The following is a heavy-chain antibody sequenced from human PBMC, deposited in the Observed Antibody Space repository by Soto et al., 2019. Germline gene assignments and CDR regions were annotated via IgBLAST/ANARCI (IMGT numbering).Heavy chain of an antibody. Sequence: PSQTLSLTCAISGDSVSSNSAAWNWIRQSPSRGLEWLGRTYYSSKWYNDYAVFVKSLITINPDTSKNQFSLLLNSVTPEDTAVYYCARDRLVRPYCSGDCYSFDAFDIWGQGTMVT. CDR1: GDSVSSNSAA. V-gene: IGHV6-1*01. J-gene: IGHJ3*02. CDR2: TYYSSKWYN. D-gene: IGHD2-21*01. CDR3: ARDRLVRPYCSGDCYSFDAFDI.